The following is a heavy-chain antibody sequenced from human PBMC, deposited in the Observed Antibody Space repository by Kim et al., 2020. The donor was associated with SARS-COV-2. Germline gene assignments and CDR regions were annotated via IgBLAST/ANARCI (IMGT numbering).Heavy chain of an antibody. CDR2: IKSKTDGGTT. V-gene: IGHV3-15*01. D-gene: IGHD3-9*01. J-gene: IGHJ6*02. CDR1: GFTFSNAW. CDR3: TTLLRYFDWLAVKYYYCGMDV. Sequence: GVSLRLSCAASGFTFSNAWMSWVRQAPGKGLEWVGRIKSKTDGGTTDYAAPVKGRFTISRDDSKNTLYLQMNSLKTEDTAVYYCTTLLRYFDWLAVKYYYCGMDVWGQGTTVTVSS.